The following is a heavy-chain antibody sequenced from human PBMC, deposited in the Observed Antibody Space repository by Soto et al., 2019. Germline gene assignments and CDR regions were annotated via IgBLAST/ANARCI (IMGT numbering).Heavy chain of an antibody. V-gene: IGHV3-74*01. CDR1: GFTFSSYW. D-gene: IGHD3-22*01. CDR2: INSDGSST. Sequence: EVQLVESGGGLVQPGGSLRLSCAASGFTFSSYWMHWVRQAPGKGLGWVSRINSDGSSTSYADSVKGRFTISRDNAKNTLYLQMNSLRAEDTAVYYCARGDPSYYYDSSGEGAFDIWGQGTMVTVSS. CDR3: ARGDPSYYYDSSGEGAFDI. J-gene: IGHJ3*02.